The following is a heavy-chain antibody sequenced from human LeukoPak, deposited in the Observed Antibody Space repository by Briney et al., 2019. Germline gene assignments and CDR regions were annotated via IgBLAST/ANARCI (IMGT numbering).Heavy chain of an antibody. D-gene: IGHD4-17*01. CDR2: ISGSGGST. CDR1: GFTFSRYA. V-gene: IGHV3-23*01. J-gene: IGHJ4*02. Sequence: TGGSLRLSCAASGFTFSRYAMSWVRQAPGKGLEWVSAISGSGGSTYYADSEKGRLTISRDNSKNTLYLQMNSLRAEDTAVYYCAKDTHMTTVTPNFGYWGQGTLVTVSS. CDR3: AKDTHMTTVTPNFGY.